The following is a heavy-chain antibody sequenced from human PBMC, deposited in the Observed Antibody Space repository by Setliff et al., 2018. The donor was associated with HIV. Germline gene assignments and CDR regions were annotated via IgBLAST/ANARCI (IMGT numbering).Heavy chain of an antibody. CDR3: ATNRVGNYPLDY. D-gene: IGHD1-7*01. J-gene: IGHJ4*02. CDR1: GASFNAYF. CDR2: VIQSGAT. Sequence: SETLSLTCAVYGASFNAYFWTWIRQPPGKGLEWIGEVIQSGATNYNPSLKSRVAISVDMSKNQFSLRVTSLTAADTAVYYCATNRVGNYPLDYWGRGTLVTVSS. V-gene: IGHV4-34*12.